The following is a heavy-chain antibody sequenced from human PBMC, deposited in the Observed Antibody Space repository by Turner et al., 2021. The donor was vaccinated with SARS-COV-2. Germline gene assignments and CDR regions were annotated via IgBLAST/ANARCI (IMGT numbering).Heavy chain of an antibody. D-gene: IGHD1-26*01. CDR2: IYYSGST. V-gene: IGHV4-39*01. CDR3: ARHSPELRGDYFDY. CDR1: GGSISSSSYY. Sequence: QLQLQESGPGLVKPSETLSLTCTVSGGSISSSSYYWGWIRQPPGKGLEWIGYIYYSGSTYYTPSLKSRVTISVDTSKNQFSLKLSSVAAADTAVYYCARHSPELRGDYFDYWGQGTLVTVSS. J-gene: IGHJ4*02.